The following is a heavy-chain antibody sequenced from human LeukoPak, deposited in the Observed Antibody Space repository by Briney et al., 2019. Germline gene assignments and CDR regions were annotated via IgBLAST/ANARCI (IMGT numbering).Heavy chain of an antibody. D-gene: IGHD6-19*01. Sequence: PGGTLRLSCAASGFTSSSYAMSGGRQAPGKGLEWGSAISGSGGSTYYADSVKGRFTISRDNSKNTLYLQMNSLRAEDTAVYYCAKDGAAEAVAGTETNDWFDPWGQGTLVTVSS. CDR1: GFTSSSYA. CDR3: AKDGAAEAVAGTETNDWFDP. CDR2: ISGSGGST. J-gene: IGHJ5*02. V-gene: IGHV3-23*01.